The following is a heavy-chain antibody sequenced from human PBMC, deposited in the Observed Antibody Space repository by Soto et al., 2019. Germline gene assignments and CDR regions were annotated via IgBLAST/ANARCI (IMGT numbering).Heavy chain of an antibody. CDR1: GYRFTSYG. J-gene: IGHJ6*02. CDR3: ARGGYYDSSCSRNYHYYGMNV. D-gene: IGHD3-22*01. V-gene: IGHV1-18*01. Sequence: QAQLVQSGPEVKKPGASVKVSCKASGYRFTSYGISWVRQAPGQGLEWLGWISAYDDNTKYAQTLQGRVSMSTDTSTNTAYMELRSLRSHDTALYYCARGGYYDSSCSRNYHYYGMNVWGQGTSVTVSS. CDR2: ISAYDDNT.